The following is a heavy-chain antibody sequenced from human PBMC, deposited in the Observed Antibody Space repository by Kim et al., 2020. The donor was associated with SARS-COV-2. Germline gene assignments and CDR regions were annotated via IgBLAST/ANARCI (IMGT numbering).Heavy chain of an antibody. CDR1: GYTFTSYA. D-gene: IGHD3-16*01. CDR3: ARDHSSLGEVGP. V-gene: IGHV1-46*01. CDR2: INPSAGST. J-gene: IGHJ5*02. Sequence: ASVKVSCKASGYTFTSYAMHWVRQATGQGLEWMGIINPSAGSTSYAQKFPGRVTMTRDTSTSTVYMELSSLRAEDTAVYYCARDHSSLGEVGPWGQETLVS.